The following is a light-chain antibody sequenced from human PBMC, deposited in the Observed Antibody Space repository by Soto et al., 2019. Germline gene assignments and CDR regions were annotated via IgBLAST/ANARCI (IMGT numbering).Light chain of an antibody. CDR3: SSYTSSSTVV. CDR2: EVS. CDR1: SNDIGTYNY. Sequence: QSALTQPASVSGSPGQSITISGTGTSNDIGTYNYVSWYQQHPGKTPKLMIYEVSNRPSGVSNRFSGSKSGNAASLTISGLQPEDEADYYCSSYTSSSTVVFGGGTKLTVL. J-gene: IGLJ2*01. V-gene: IGLV2-14*01.